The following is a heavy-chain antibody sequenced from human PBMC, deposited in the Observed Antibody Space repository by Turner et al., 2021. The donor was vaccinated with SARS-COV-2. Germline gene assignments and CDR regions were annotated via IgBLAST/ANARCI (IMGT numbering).Heavy chain of an antibody. J-gene: IGHJ4*02. Sequence: QVQLQESGPGLVKPSQTLSLTCTVSGGSISSGGYYWSWIRQHPEKGLEWIGYIYCSGSTYYKPSLKGRVTISVDTSKNQFSLKLSSVTAADTAVYYCARDYGGNSNYFDYWGQGTLVTVSS. CDR1: GGSISSGGYY. CDR2: IYCSGST. CDR3: ARDYGGNSNYFDY. V-gene: IGHV4-31*03. D-gene: IGHD4-17*01.